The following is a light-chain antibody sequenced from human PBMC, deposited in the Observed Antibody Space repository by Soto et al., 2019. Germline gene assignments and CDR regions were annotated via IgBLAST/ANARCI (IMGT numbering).Light chain of an antibody. Sequence: EIVLTQSPGTLSLSPGEEATLSCRASQSVDNNYLAWYQQKPGQTPRLIIYGASGRVDGIPHRFSGSGFGTDFTLTISKVEPEDFAVYYCQQYGTPRSVTFGQGTRLDI. V-gene: IGKV3-20*01. J-gene: IGKJ5*01. CDR3: QQYGTPRSVT. CDR2: GAS. CDR1: QSVDNNY.